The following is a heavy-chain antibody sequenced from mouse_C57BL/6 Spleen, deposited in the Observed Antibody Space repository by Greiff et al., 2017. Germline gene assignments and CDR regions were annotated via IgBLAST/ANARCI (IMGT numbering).Heavy chain of an antibody. J-gene: IGHJ2*01. V-gene: IGHV1-81*01. CDR3: ARGDSSGYRNDFDY. Sequence: VQLQQSGAELARPGASVKLSCKASGYTFTSYGIRWVKQRPGQGLEWIGEIYPRSGNTYYNEKFKGKATLAADKSSSTAYMELRSLTSEDSAVYFVARGDSSGYRNDFDYWGQGTTLTVSS. CDR1: GYTFTSYG. D-gene: IGHD3-2*02. CDR2: IYPRSGNT.